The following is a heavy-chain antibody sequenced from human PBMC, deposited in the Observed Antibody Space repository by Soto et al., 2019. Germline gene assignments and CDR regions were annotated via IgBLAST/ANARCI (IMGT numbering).Heavy chain of an antibody. J-gene: IGHJ4*02. CDR2: ISGYNGNT. CDR3: ARGGGGFEDY. D-gene: IGHD3-16*01. V-gene: IGHV1-18*01. Sequence: QIQLVQSGPEVKKPGASVKVSCKTAGYIFTNYGVSWVRQAPGQGLEWMGWISGYNGNTNYAQNFQARVTMTTETSTSTVYMELRSLTSDDTAVYYCARGGGGFEDYWGQGTLVGVSS. CDR1: GYIFTNYG.